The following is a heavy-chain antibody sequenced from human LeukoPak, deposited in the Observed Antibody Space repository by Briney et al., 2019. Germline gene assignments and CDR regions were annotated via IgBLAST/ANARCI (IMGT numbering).Heavy chain of an antibody. CDR3: AKKGRAVAALYYFDY. D-gene: IGHD6-19*01. CDR1: GFTFSTYD. CDR2: ISNNGSNR. J-gene: IGHJ4*02. Sequence: GGSLRLSCVVSGFTFSTYDMHWVRQAPGKGLQWVAVISNNGSNRYYADSVKGRFTISRDNSKNTLYLQMNSLRAEDTAVYYCAKKGRAVAALYYFDYWGQGTLVTVSS. V-gene: IGHV3-30*18.